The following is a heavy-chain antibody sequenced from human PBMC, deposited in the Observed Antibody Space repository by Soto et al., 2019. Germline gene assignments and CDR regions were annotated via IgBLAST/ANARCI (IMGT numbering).Heavy chain of an antibody. CDR3: TREAIVVIPAAQPSHFDS. V-gene: IGHV1-18*01. CDR1: GDTFTNYG. Sequence: ASVKVSCKASGDTFTNYGISWVRQAPGQGREWMGWISPYSSYTHSAQQFQGRLTLTTDTAATTAYMELGSLRSADTSVYYCTREAIVVIPAAQPSHFDSWGQGTLVTVSS. D-gene: IGHD2-2*01. CDR2: ISPYSSYT. J-gene: IGHJ4*02.